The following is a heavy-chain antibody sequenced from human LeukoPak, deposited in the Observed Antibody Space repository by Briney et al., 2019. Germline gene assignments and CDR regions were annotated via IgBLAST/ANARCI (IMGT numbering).Heavy chain of an antibody. CDR3: AKDATVVTPRRYFDY. J-gene: IGHJ4*02. V-gene: IGHV3-23*01. Sequence: QPGGSLRLSCAPAGFTFSSYAMSWVRQAPGKGLGWVSAISGSGGSTYYADSVKGRFTISRDNSKNTLYLQMNSLRAEDTAVYYCAKDATVVTPRRYFDYWGQGTLVTVSS. D-gene: IGHD4-23*01. CDR2: ISGSGGST. CDR1: GFTFSSYA.